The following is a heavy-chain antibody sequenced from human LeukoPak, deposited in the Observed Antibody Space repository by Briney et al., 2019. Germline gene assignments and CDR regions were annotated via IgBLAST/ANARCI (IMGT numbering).Heavy chain of an antibody. Sequence: SESLSLTCTVSGGSISSSSYYWGWIRQPPGKGLEWIGSIYYSGSTYYNPSLKSRVTISVDTSKNQFSLKLSSVTAADTAVYYCASLVGATHFDYWGQGTLVTVSS. V-gene: IGHV4-39*01. D-gene: IGHD1-26*01. J-gene: IGHJ4*02. CDR3: ASLVGATHFDY. CDR1: GGSISSSSYY. CDR2: IYYSGST.